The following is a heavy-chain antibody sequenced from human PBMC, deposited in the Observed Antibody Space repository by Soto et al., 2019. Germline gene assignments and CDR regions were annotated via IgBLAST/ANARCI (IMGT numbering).Heavy chain of an antibody. D-gene: IGHD6-13*01. Sequence: PSETLSLTCAVSGASINSGGYSWSCIRQPPGKGLEWIGYIYHSGTTNYNPSLKSRVTMSVDTSKNQFSLKLSSVTAADTAIYFCARDASSNSHYFDYWGQGTLVTLSS. V-gene: IGHV4-30-2*01. CDR1: GASINSGGYS. CDR2: IYHSGTT. J-gene: IGHJ4*02. CDR3: ARDASSNSHYFDY.